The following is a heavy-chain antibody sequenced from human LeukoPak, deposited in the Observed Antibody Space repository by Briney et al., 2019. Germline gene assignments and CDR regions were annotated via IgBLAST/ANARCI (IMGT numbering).Heavy chain of an antibody. D-gene: IGHD1-14*01. J-gene: IGHJ4*02. V-gene: IGHV4-59*01. CDR1: GGSISTYY. CDR2: IYYSGST. CDR3: ARDQPILYYFDY. Sequence: SETLSLTCFVSGGSISTYYWSWIRQPPGKGLEWIGYIYYSGSTNYNPSLKSRVTISVDTSKDQISLTLSSVTAADTAVYYCARDQPILYYFDYWGQGTLVTVSS.